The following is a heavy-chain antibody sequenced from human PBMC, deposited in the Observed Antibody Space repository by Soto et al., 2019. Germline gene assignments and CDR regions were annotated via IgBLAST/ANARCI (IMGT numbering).Heavy chain of an antibody. J-gene: IGHJ4*02. V-gene: IGHV3-9*01. D-gene: IGHD6-19*01. CDR1: GFTFDDYA. Sequence: EVQLVESGGGLVQPGRSLRLSCAASGFTFDDYAMHWVRQAPGKGLEWVSGISWNSGSIGYADSVKGRFTISRDNAKNSLYLQMNGLRAEDTALYYCAKYSSGWTAVAYFDYWGQGTLVTVSS. CDR2: ISWNSGSI. CDR3: AKYSSGWTAVAYFDY.